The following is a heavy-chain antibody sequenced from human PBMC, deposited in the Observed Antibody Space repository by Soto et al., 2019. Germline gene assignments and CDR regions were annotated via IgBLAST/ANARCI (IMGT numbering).Heavy chain of an antibody. CDR3: AKFGWGGSYSESHASDI. Sequence: GGSLRLSCAVSGFTVSNIYMSWVRQAPGKGLEWVSVLHSGGDTYYANSVKGRFTISRHDSTNTLFLQMNSLTPEDTAVYYCAKFGWGGSYSESHASDIWGQGTLVTVSS. CDR2: LHSGGDT. V-gene: IGHV3-53*04. CDR1: GFTVSNIY. J-gene: IGHJ4*02. D-gene: IGHD1-26*01.